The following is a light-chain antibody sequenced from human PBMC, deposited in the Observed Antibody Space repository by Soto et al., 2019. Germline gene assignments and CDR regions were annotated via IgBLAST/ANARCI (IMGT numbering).Light chain of an antibody. J-gene: IGLJ3*02. Sequence: LVLTQSPSASASLGASVKLTCTLSSGHSSYAIAWHQQQPEKGPRSLMKLNSDGSHSKGDGIPDRFSGSSSGAERYLTISSLQSEDEADYYCQTWGTGIQVFGGGTQLTVL. V-gene: IGLV4-69*01. CDR1: SGHSSYA. CDR2: LNSDGSH. CDR3: QTWGTGIQV.